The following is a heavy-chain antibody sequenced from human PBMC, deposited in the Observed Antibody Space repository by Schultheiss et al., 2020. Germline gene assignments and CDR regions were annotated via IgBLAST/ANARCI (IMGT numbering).Heavy chain of an antibody. D-gene: IGHD2-2*01. J-gene: IGHJ6*02. Sequence: GGSLRLSCAASGFTFSDYYMSWVRQAPGKGLEWVSVIYSGGSTYYADSVKGRFTISRDNSKNTLYLQMNSLRAEDTAVYYCARGKIVPAAIVGYYYYYGMDVWGQGTTVTVSS. V-gene: IGHV3-66*01. CDR2: IYSGGST. CDR3: ARGKIVPAAIVGYYYYYGMDV. CDR1: GFTFSDYY.